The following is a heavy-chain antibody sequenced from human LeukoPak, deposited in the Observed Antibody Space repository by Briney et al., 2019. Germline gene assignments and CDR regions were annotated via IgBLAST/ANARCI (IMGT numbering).Heavy chain of an antibody. CDR3: ARAYHYDGSGY. J-gene: IGHJ4*02. Sequence: GGSLRLSCAASGFTFSSYWMTWVRQAPGKGLQWVANIKEDGSEKYYVDSVKGRFTISRDNAKNSLSLQMNSLRVEDTAVYYCARAYHYDGSGYWGQGTLVTVSS. CDR2: IKEDGSEK. CDR1: GFTFSSYW. V-gene: IGHV3-7*04. D-gene: IGHD3-10*01.